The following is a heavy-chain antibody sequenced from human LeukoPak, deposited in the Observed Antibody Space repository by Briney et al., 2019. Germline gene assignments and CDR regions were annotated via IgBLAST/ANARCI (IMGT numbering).Heavy chain of an antibody. CDR1: GGTISSSSHY. V-gene: IGHV4-39*01. D-gene: IGHD6-19*01. Sequence: SETLSLTCTVFGGTISSSSHYWGWIRQPRGEGREWIGSIYFSGSTYYSPSRKSRVTISVYPSTNQFSLKLSSVTAADTAVYFCARHQWLGPFDSWGQGTLVTVSS. J-gene: IGHJ4*02. CDR2: IYFSGST. CDR3: ARHQWLGPFDS.